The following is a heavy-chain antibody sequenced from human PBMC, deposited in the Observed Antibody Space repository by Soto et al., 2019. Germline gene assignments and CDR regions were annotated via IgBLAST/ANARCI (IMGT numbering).Heavy chain of an antibody. CDR1: GGSFIGYY. CDR3: ATLGHYDFWSGFRKGNWFDP. D-gene: IGHD3-3*01. CDR2: INHSGST. Sequence: SETLSLTCAVYGGSFIGYYGTWIRQPPGKGLEWIGEINHSGSTNYNPSLKSRVTISADTSKNQFSLRLSSVTAADTAVFYCATLGHYDFWSGFRKGNWFDPWGQGTLVTVSS. V-gene: IGHV4-34*01. J-gene: IGHJ5*02.